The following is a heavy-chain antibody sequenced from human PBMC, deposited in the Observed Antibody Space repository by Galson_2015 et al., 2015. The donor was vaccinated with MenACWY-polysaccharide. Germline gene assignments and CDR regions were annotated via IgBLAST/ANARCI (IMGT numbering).Heavy chain of an antibody. CDR1: GFTFSSYA. CDR2: VSYDGTNK. J-gene: IGHJ6*02. Sequence: LRLSCAASGFTFSSYAMHWVRQAPGKGLEWVAVVSYDGTNKYYADSVKGRFTISRDNSENTQYLQMNSLGAEDTAVYYCARDYCDRTTCYGADVWGQGTTVTVSS. CDR3: ARDYCDRTTCYGADV. V-gene: IGHV3-30-3*01. D-gene: IGHD2-2*01.